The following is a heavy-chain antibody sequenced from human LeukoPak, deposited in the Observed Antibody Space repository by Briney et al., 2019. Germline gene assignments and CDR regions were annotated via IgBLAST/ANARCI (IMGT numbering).Heavy chain of an antibody. V-gene: IGHV3-48*04. J-gene: IGHJ5*02. CDR2: ISSSSSTI. Sequence: GGSLRLSCAASGFTFSSYSMNWVRQAPGKGLEWVSYISSSSSTIYYADSVKGRFTISRDNAKNSLYLQMNSLRAEDTAVYYCARSRTWIRNRWFDPWGQGTLVTVSS. CDR3: ARSRTWIRNRWFDP. D-gene: IGHD5-18*01. CDR1: GFTFSSYS.